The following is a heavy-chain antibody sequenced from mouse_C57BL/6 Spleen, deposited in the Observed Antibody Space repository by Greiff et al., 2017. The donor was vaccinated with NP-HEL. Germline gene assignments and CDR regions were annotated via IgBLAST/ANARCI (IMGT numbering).Heavy chain of an antibody. J-gene: IGHJ2*01. V-gene: IGHV14-3*01. CDR3: ARSVTGTGYYFDY. CDR2: IDPANGNT. Sequence: VHVKQSVAELVRPGASVKLSCTASGFNIKNTYMHWVKQRPEQGLEWIGRIDPANGNTKYAPKFQGKATITADTSSNTAYLQLSSLTSEDTAIYYCARSVTGTGYYFDYWGQGTTLTVSS. CDR1: GFNIKNTY. D-gene: IGHD4-1*01.